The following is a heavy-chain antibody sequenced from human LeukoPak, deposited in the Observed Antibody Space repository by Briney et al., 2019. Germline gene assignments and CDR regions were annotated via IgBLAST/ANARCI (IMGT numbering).Heavy chain of an antibody. J-gene: IGHJ3*02. CDR1: GFIFSNAW. V-gene: IGHV3-15*07. D-gene: IGHD6-6*01. CDR3: AREYSSSSGRAFDI. Sequence: GGSLRLSCAASGFIFSNAWMNWVRQAPGKGLEWVGRIKSKTDGGTTDYAAPVKGRFTISRDDSKNTLYLQMNSLRAEDTAVYYCAREYSSSSGRAFDIWGQGTMVTVS. CDR2: IKSKTDGGTT.